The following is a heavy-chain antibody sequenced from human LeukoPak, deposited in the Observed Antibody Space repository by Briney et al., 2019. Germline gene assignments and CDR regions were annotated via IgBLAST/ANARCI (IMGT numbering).Heavy chain of an antibody. V-gene: IGHV3-23*01. J-gene: IGHJ6*02. CDR2: FGGSDRSAT. Sequence: GGSLRLSCAASGFTFSTFAMSWVRQSPGKGLEWVSSFGGSDRSATYSADSVKGRFTISRDNSRNTLYLQMSDLRAEDTAVYYCARDWVDYDSSGYRYYYGMDVWGQGTTVTVSS. CDR3: ARDWVDYDSSGYRYYYGMDV. CDR1: GFTFSTFA. D-gene: IGHD3-22*01.